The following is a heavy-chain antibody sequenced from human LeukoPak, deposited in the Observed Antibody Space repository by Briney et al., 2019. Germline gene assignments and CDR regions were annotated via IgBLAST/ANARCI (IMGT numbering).Heavy chain of an antibody. CDR1: GFTFSRYG. D-gene: IGHD3-9*01. CDR2: ISGSGGST. CDR3: ARDVRRYFDWLPSGYYYYYMDV. V-gene: IGHV3-23*01. J-gene: IGHJ6*03. Sequence: GGTLRLSCAASGFTFSRYGMSWVRQAPGKGLEWVSAISGSGGSTYYADSVKGRFTISRDNSKNTLYLQMNSLRAEDTAVYYCARDVRRYFDWLPSGYYYYYMDVWGKGTTVTISS.